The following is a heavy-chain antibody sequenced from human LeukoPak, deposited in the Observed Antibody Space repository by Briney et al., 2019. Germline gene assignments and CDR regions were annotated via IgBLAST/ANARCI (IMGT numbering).Heavy chain of an antibody. D-gene: IGHD1-26*01. J-gene: IGHJ4*02. CDR2: INSDGSST. CDR1: GFTFSNYW. V-gene: IGHV3-74*01. CDR3: ARSGTYKDYFDY. Sequence: GGSLRLSCAASGFTFSNYWMHWVRQAPGKGLVWVSRINSDGSSTSYADSVKGRFTISRDNAKNTLYLQMNSLRAEDTAVYYCARSGTYKDYFDYWGQGTLVTVSS.